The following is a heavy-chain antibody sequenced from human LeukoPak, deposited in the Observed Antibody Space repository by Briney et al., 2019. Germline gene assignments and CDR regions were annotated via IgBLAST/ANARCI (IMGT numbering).Heavy chain of an antibody. J-gene: IGHJ4*02. CDR3: ARLSGYYDY. D-gene: IGHD3-22*01. Sequence: SETLSLTCTVSGYSISSGYYWGWIRQPPGKGLEWIGSIYHSGSTYYNPSLKSRVTISVDTSKNQFSLKLSSVTAADTAVYYCARLSGYYDYWGQGTLVTVSS. CDR2: IYHSGST. V-gene: IGHV4-38-2*02. CDR1: GYSISSGYY.